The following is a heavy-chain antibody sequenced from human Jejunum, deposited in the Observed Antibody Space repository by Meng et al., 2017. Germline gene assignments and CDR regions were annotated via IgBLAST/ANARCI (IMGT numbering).Heavy chain of an antibody. CDR3: ARAIDGNYGRFDR. CDR1: GFTLSSHW. CDR2: ISYDARSI. V-gene: IGHV3-74*01. J-gene: IGHJ5*02. Sequence: GESLKISCTASGFTLSSHWMHWVRQDPGKGLVWVSRISYDARSISYADSVKGRFTISRDNAKNTLYLQMNSLRDEGTALYYCARAIDGNYGRFDRWGQGTLVTVSS. D-gene: IGHD1-7*01.